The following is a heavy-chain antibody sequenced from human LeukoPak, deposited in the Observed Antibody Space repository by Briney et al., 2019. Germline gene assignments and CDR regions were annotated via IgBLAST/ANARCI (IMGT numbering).Heavy chain of an antibody. Sequence: GGSLRLSCAASGFTFDDYAKHWVRHAPGKGLERVSGISWNSGSIGYADSVKGRFTISRDNAKNSLYLQMNSLRAEDTDLYYCAKDRDSSPSGWFDPWGQGTLVTVSS. CDR3: AKDRDSSPSGWFDP. CDR2: ISWNSGSI. V-gene: IGHV3-9*01. D-gene: IGHD6-13*01. J-gene: IGHJ5*02. CDR1: GFTFDDYA.